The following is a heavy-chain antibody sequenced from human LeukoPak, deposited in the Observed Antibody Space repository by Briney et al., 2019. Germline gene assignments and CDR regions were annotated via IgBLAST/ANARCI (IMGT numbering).Heavy chain of an antibody. CDR2: ISSSSSYI. Sequence: GGSLRLSCAASGFTFSSYSMNWVRQAPGKGLEWVSSISSSSSYIYYADSVKGRFTISRDNAKNSLYLQMNSLRAEDTAVYYCARDAAGNWFDPWGQGTLVTVSS. CDR3: ARDAAGNWFDP. J-gene: IGHJ5*02. CDR1: GFTFSSYS. V-gene: IGHV3-21*01.